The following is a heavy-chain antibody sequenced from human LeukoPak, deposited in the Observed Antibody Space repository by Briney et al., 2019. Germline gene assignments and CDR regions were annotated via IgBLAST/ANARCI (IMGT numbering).Heavy chain of an antibody. CDR2: ISYDGSNK. V-gene: IGHV3-30-3*01. J-gene: IGHJ4*02. Sequence: GGALRPSRGASGFTFSSYALHWGRQAPGKGLEVGAVISYDGSNKYYADSVKGRFTISRDNSKNTLYLQMNSLRAEDTAVYYCASEIVGATPARDYWGQGTLVTVSS. CDR3: ASEIVGATPARDY. CDR1: GFTFSSYA. D-gene: IGHD1-26*01.